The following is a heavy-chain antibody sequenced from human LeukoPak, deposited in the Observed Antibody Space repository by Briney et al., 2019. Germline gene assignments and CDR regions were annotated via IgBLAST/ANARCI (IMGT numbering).Heavy chain of an antibody. V-gene: IGHV1-18*01. D-gene: IGHD3-10*01. CDR3: ARDRWFGDYFDY. CDR1: GYTFTIYG. J-gene: IGHJ4*02. CDR2: ISAYNGNT. Sequence: ASVTVSFKASGYTFTIYGISWVRQAPGQGLEWMGWISAYNGNTNYAQKLQGRVTMTTDTSTSTAYMELRSLRSDDTAVYYCARDRWFGDYFDYWGQGTLVTVSS.